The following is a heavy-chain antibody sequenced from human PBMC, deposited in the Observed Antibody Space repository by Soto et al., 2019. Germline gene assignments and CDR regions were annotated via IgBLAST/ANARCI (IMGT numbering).Heavy chain of an antibody. CDR3: ARENRYNWNYRGAFDI. CDR2: IYHSGST. Sequence: SETLSLTCTVSGGSSSSSSYYWGWIRQPPGKGLEWIGSIYHSGSTYYNPSLKSRVTISVDRSKNQFSLKLSSVTAADTAVYYCARENRYNWNYRGAFDIWGQGTMVTVSS. J-gene: IGHJ3*02. V-gene: IGHV4-39*07. D-gene: IGHD1-7*01. CDR1: GGSSSSSSYY.